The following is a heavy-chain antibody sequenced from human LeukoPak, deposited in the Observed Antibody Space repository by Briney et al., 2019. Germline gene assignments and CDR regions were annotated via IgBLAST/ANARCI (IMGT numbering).Heavy chain of an antibody. CDR3: AKGDSGRYGALYI. Sequence: GGSLRLSCAASGFTFSTYGMHWVRQAPGKGLEWVAVIWYDGSNKYHADSVKGRFAISRDNSKNTLYLQMNSLRAEDTAVYYCAKGDSGRYGALYIWGKGTMVTVSS. CDR2: IWYDGSNK. J-gene: IGHJ3*02. V-gene: IGHV3-33*06. CDR1: GFTFSTYG. D-gene: IGHD1-26*01.